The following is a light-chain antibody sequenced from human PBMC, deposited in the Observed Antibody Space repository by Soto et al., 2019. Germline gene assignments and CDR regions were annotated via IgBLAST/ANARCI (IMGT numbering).Light chain of an antibody. CDR1: QSVSSN. CDR3: QQYNNWPPLT. V-gene: IGKV3-15*01. CDR2: GAS. Sequence: EIVMTQSPATLSVSPGERVTLSCRASQSVSSNLAWYQQKPGQAPRLLIFGASSRATGIPGRFSGSGSGTEFTLTISSLQSEDFAVDYCQQYNNWPPLTFGGGTKVEIK. J-gene: IGKJ4*01.